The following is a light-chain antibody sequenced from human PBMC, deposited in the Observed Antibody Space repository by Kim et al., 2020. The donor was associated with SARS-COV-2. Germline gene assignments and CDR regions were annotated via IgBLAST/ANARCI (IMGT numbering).Light chain of an antibody. J-gene: IGLJ2*01. CDR2: YDS. V-gene: IGLV3-21*04. Sequence: SYELTQPPSVSVAPGKTARITCGGNNIGSKSVHWCQQKPGQAPVLVIYYDSDWPSGIPERFSGSNSGNTATLTISRVAAGDEADYYCQVWDSGVVFGGGTQLTVL. CDR1: NIGSKS. CDR3: QVWDSGVV.